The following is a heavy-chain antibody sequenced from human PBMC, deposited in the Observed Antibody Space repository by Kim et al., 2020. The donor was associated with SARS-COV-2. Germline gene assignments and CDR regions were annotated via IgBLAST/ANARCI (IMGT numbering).Heavy chain of an antibody. CDR3: ASQSRVYYYYGMDV. CDR1: GFTFSSYA. V-gene: IGHV3-30*04. Sequence: GGSLRLSCAASGFTFSSYAMHWVRQAPGKGLEWVAVISYDGSNKYYADSVKGRFTISRDNSKNTLYLQMNSLRAEDTAVYYCASQSRVYYYYGMDVWGQG. CDR2: ISYDGSNK. J-gene: IGHJ6*02.